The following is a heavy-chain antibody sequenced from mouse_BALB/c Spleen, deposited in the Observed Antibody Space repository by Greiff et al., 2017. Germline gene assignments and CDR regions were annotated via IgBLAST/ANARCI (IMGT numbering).Heavy chain of an antibody. J-gene: IGHJ4*01. CDR2: ISNGGGST. CDR1: GFTFSSYT. V-gene: IGHV5-12-2*01. CDR3: ARHGGYYYAMDY. Sequence: DVMLVESGGGLVQPGGSLKLSCAASGFTFSSYTMSWVRQTPEKRLEWVAYISNGGGSTYYPDTVKGRFTISRDNAKNTLYLQMSSLKSEDTAMYYCARHGGYYYAMDYWGQGTSVTVSS.